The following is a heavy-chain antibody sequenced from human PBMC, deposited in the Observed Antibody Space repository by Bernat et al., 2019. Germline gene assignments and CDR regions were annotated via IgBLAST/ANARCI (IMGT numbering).Heavy chain of an antibody. V-gene: IGHV5-51*01. CDR1: GYSFTNYW. CDR2: IYSGDSEI. Sequence: EVQLVQSGAEVKKPGESLKISCKGSGYSFTNYWIAWLRQMPGKGLEWMGVIYSGDSEIRYSPSFHGQVTTSADTSIRPAYLQWSILRASDTDMYYCARHTTGINDYWGQGTLVTVSS. CDR3: ARHTTGINDY. D-gene: IGHD2-8*01. J-gene: IGHJ4*02.